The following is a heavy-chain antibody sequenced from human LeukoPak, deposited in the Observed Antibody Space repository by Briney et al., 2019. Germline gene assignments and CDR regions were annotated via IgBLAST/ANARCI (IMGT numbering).Heavy chain of an antibody. J-gene: IGHJ4*02. CDR3: ARRSGSSWSSFDY. CDR2: ISGFGGST. V-gene: IGHV3-23*01. Sequence: SGGSLRLSCAASGFTFNNYAMNWVRQAPGKGLEWVSGISGFGGSTYYAPSVKGRLTISRDNFGNMLYLHLDSLRVEGTAIYYCARRSGSSWSSFDYWGQGALVTVSS. D-gene: IGHD6-13*01. CDR1: GFTFNNYA.